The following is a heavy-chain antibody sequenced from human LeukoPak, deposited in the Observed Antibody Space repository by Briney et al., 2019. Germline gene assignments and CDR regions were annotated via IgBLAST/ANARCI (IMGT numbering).Heavy chain of an antibody. CDR1: GGSISSTVYY. Sequence: PSETLSLTCTVSGGSISSTVYYWAWIRQPPGKGLEWIGSIYSSGSTYYNSSLKSRVTISIDTSKNQVSLKMSSVTAADTAMYYCAKSGGYGLIDYWGQGTLATVSS. CDR2: IYSSGST. CDR3: AKSGGYGLIDY. J-gene: IGHJ4*01. V-gene: IGHV4-39*01. D-gene: IGHD6-25*01.